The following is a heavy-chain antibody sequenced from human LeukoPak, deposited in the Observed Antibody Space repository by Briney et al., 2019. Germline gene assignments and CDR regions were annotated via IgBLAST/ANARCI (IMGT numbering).Heavy chain of an antibody. CDR3: ATYTHWVAGDV. CDR2: MNQDGSAK. CDR1: GFTFSDSW. J-gene: IGHJ6*02. Sequence: GALRLSCAASGFTFSDSWMSWVRQAPGKGLEWVANMNQDGSAKGYVDSVKGRFTISRDNARNSLYLQMSSLRPEDTAVYYCATYTHWVAGDVWGQGTTVTVPS. V-gene: IGHV3-7*01. D-gene: IGHD3-16*01.